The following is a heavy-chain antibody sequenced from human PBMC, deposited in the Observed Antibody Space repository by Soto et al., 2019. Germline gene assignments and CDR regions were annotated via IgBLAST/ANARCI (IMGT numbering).Heavy chain of an antibody. D-gene: IGHD1-26*01. V-gene: IGHV1-58*01. CDR2: IVVGSGNT. CDR3: ARDPVGGNWFDP. Sequence: SVKVSCKASGFTFTSSAVQWVRQARGQRLEWIGWIVVGSGNTNYAQKFQERVTITRDMSTSTAYMELSSLRSDDTAVYYCARDPVGGNWFDPWGQGTLVTVSS. J-gene: IGHJ5*02. CDR1: GFTFTSSA.